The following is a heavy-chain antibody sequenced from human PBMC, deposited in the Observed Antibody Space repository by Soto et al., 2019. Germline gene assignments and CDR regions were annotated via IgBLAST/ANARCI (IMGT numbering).Heavy chain of an antibody. Sequence: GASVKVSCKASGGTFSSYAISWVRQAPGQGLEWMGGIIPIFGTANYAQKFQGRVTITADESASTAYMELSSLRSEDTAVYYCARDTYCGGDCYSHYWGQGTLVTVSS. CDR3: ARDTYCGGDCYSHY. V-gene: IGHV1-69*13. CDR1: GGTFSSYA. CDR2: IIPIFGTA. D-gene: IGHD2-21*02. J-gene: IGHJ4*02.